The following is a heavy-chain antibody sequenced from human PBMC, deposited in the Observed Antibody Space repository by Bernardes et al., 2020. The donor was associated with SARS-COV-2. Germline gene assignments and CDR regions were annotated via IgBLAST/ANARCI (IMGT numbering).Heavy chain of an antibody. D-gene: IGHD3-10*01. CDR3: ARSKAGGY. V-gene: IGHV3-7*01. Sequence: GGSLRLPCLASGFNFSDYWMSWVRQRPGRGLEWVANINQDASEWHYVDSVKGRFTVSRDNTENSVFLQMDSLRGDDTAVYYCARSKAGGYWGQGTLVTVSS. J-gene: IGHJ4*02. CDR1: GFNFSDYW. CDR2: INQDASEW.